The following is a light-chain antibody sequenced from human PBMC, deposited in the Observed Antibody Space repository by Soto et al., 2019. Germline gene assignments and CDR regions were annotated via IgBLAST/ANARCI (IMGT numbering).Light chain of an antibody. V-gene: IGKV1-5*01. CDR2: GAS. J-gene: IGKJ1*01. CDR1: QSISSW. Sequence: DIQMTQSPSTLSASVGDRVTITCRASQSISSWLAWYQQKPGKAPKLLIYGASTLESGVPSRFSGSGSGTDFTLTISGLQPDDFATYYCQHPGFGQGTKVEIK. CDR3: QHPG.